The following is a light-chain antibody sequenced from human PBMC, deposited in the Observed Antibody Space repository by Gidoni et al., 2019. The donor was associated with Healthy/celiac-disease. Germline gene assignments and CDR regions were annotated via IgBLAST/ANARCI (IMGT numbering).Light chain of an antibody. CDR2: LGS. CDR1: QSLLHSNGYNS. V-gene: IGKV2-28*01. J-gene: IGKJ5*01. CDR3: MQALQTPIT. Sequence: DIVITQSPLSLPVTPGEPASISCRSSQSLLHSNGYNSLDWYLQKPGQSPQLLIYLGSNRASGVPDRFSGSGSGTDFTLKISRVEAEDVGVYYCMQALQTPITFGQGTRLEIK.